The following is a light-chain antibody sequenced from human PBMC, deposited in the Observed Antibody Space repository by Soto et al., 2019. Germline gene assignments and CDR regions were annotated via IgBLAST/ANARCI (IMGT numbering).Light chain of an antibody. CDR2: LAS. J-gene: IGKJ2*01. CDR1: QHITND. Sequence: DIQMTQSPSSLSASVGDTVTITCRASQHITNDCAWYQQKAGRAPKCLILLASRLQTGVPSRFSGSGSGTEFTLAISSLQCEDFATYYCLHHNGYPPVFGQGTKVEIK. V-gene: IGKV1-17*01. CDR3: LHHNGYPPV.